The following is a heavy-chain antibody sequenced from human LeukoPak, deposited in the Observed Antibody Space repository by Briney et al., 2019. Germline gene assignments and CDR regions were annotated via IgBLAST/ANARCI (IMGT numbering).Heavy chain of an antibody. CDR3: ARGVVAATLMEYYYYGMDV. CDR1: GGTSSSYA. Sequence: SVKVSCKASGGTSSSYAISWVRQAPGQGLEWMGGIIPIFGTANYAQKFQGRVTITADKSTSTAYMELSSLRSEDTAVYYCARGVVAATLMEYYYYGMDVWGKGTTVTVSS. D-gene: IGHD2-15*01. V-gene: IGHV1-69*06. CDR2: IIPIFGTA. J-gene: IGHJ6*04.